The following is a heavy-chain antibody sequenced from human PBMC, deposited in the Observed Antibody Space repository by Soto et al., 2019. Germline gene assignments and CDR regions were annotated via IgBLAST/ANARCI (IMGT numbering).Heavy chain of an antibody. D-gene: IGHD5-12*01. V-gene: IGHV3-23*01. CDR1: GFTFSSYA. Sequence: GGSLRLSCAASGFTFSSYAMSWVRQAPGKGLEWVSAISGSGGSTYYADSVKGRFTISRDNSKNTLYLQMNSLRAEDTAVYYCAKDTPPGWLQRDWFDPWGQGTLVTVSS. J-gene: IGHJ5*02. CDR2: ISGSGGST. CDR3: AKDTPPGWLQRDWFDP.